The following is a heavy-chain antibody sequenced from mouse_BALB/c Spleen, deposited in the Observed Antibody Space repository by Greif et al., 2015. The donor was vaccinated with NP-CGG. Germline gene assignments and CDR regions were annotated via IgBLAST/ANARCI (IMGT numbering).Heavy chain of an antibody. CDR1: GYTFTSYW. D-gene: IGHD4-1*01. CDR2: IYPGDGDT. Sequence: VQLQQSGAELARPGASVKLSCKASGYTFTSYWMQWVKQRPGQGLEWIGAIYPGDGDTRYTQKFKGKAILTADKSSSTAYMQLSSLASEDSAVYYCARGWDDYAMDYWGQGTSVTVSS. V-gene: IGHV1-87*01. J-gene: IGHJ4*01. CDR3: ARGWDDYAMDY.